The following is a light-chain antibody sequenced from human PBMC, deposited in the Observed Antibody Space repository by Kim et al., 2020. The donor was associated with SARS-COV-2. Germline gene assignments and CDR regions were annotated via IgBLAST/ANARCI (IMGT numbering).Light chain of an antibody. CDR2: GSS. CDR1: QAISTY. J-gene: IGKJ4*01. CDR3: LQHYSYPLT. Sequence: DIQMTQSPSAMSASLGDRVTITCRASQAISTYVAWFRQKAGKVPERLIYGSSTLQSGVPSRFSGRGSGTQFTLTISSLQPEDFATYYCLQHYSYPLTFGGGTKVEIK. V-gene: IGKV1-17*03.